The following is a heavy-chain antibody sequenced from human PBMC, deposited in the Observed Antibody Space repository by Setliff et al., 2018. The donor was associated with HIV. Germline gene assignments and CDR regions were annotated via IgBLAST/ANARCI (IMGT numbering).Heavy chain of an antibody. V-gene: IGHV3-66*01. CDR3: ARDLNYYDSSGSPYFDY. J-gene: IGHJ4*02. Sequence: GGSLRLSCAASGFTVSSNYMSWVRQAPGKGLEWVSVIYSGGSTYYADSVKGRFTISRDNSKNTLYLQMNSLRAEDTAVYYCARDLNYYDSSGSPYFDYWGQGTLVTVSS. CDR2: IYSGGST. D-gene: IGHD3-22*01. CDR1: GFTVSSNY.